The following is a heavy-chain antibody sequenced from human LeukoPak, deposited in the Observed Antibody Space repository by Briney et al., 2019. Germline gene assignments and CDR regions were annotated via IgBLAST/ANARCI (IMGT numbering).Heavy chain of an antibody. CDR2: INHSGST. D-gene: IGHD6-13*01. J-gene: IGHJ5*02. Sequence: PSETLSLTCAVYSGSFSGYYWSWIRQPPGKGLEWIGEINHSGSTNYNPSPKSRVTISVDTSKNQFSLKLSSATAADTAVYYCARPGTYSSTNKGNWFDPWGQGTLVTVSS. V-gene: IGHV4-34*01. CDR1: SGSFSGYY. CDR3: ARPGTYSSTNKGNWFDP.